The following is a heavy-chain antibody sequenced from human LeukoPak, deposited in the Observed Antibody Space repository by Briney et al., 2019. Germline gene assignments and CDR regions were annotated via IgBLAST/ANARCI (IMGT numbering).Heavy chain of an antibody. D-gene: IGHD5-18*01. CDR3: ARQTAKNVDTARFDS. Sequence: SETLSLTCAISGGSINNYYWSWIRQPPGKGLEWIGYIYHSGTTNYSPSLNSRVNISLDTAKNQFSLRLSSVTAADTAVYYCARQTAKNVDTARFDSWGQGTLVTVSS. J-gene: IGHJ4*02. V-gene: IGHV4-59*08. CDR1: GGSINNYY. CDR2: IYHSGTT.